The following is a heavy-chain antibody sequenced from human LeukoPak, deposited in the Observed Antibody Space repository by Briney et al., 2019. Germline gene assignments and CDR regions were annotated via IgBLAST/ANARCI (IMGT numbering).Heavy chain of an antibody. J-gene: IGHJ4*02. Sequence: GRSLRLSCAASGFTFSSYGMHWVRQAPGKGLEWVAVISYDGSNKYYVDSVKGRFTISRDNSKNTLYLQMNSLRAEDTAVYYCAKGELLFPYYFDYWGQGTLVTVSS. D-gene: IGHD1-26*01. CDR3: AKGELLFPYYFDY. V-gene: IGHV3-30*18. CDR1: GFTFSSYG. CDR2: ISYDGSNK.